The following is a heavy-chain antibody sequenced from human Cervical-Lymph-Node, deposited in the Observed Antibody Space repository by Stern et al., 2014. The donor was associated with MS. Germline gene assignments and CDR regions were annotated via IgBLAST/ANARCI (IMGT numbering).Heavy chain of an antibody. CDR1: GYNFTDYG. V-gene: IGHV1-3*04. J-gene: IGHJ6*02. Sequence: VQLVQSGAEVKKPGASVKVSCKTAGYNFTDYGIIWVRQAPGQRLEWMGWINTGNGNRRYSQKIQGRVTITRDTSASTAHMELSSLRSEDTAVYYCARTGTVVTSGYYYGMDVWGQGTTVTVSS. D-gene: IGHD4-23*01. CDR2: INTGNGNR. CDR3: ARTGTVVTSGYYYGMDV.